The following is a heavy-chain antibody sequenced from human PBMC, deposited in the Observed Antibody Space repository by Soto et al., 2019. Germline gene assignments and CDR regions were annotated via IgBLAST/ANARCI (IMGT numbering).Heavy chain of an antibody. D-gene: IGHD3-3*01. CDR2: FDPEDGET. Sequence: AAVKVSVKVSGYTLTELSMHWVRQAPGKGLEWMGGFDPEDGETIYAQKFQGRVTMTEDTSTDTAYMELSSLRSEDTAVYYCATLLAVLEYYFDYWGQGTLVTVSS. V-gene: IGHV1-24*01. CDR3: ATLLAVLEYYFDY. J-gene: IGHJ4*02. CDR1: GYTLTELS.